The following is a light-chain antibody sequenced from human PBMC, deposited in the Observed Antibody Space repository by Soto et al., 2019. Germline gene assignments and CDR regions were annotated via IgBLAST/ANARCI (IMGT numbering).Light chain of an antibody. V-gene: IGKV1-39*01. CDR1: QSISTY. CDR3: LQDINYPWT. J-gene: IGKJ1*01. CDR2: DAS. Sequence: DIQMTQSPSSLSASVGNRVTITCRASQSISTYLNWYQKKPGKAPNLLIYDASRLQSGVPSRFSGSGGGTDFTLSISSVQPEDSATYYCLQDINYPWTFGQGTKVDIK.